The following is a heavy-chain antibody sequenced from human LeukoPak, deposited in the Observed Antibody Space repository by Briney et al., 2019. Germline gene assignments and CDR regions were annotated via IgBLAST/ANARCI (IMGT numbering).Heavy chain of an antibody. V-gene: IGHV3-30-3*01. D-gene: IGHD3-22*01. Sequence: GGSLRLSCAASGFTFSSYAMHWVRQAPGKGLEWVAVISYDGSNKYYADSVKGRFTISRDNSKNTLYLQMNSLRAEDTAVYYCARRGYSDYWGQGTLVTVSS. J-gene: IGHJ4*02. CDR2: ISYDGSNK. CDR1: GFTFSSYA. CDR3: ARRGYSDY.